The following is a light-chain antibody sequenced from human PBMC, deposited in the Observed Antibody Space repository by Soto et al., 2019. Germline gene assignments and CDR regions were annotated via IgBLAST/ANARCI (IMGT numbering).Light chain of an antibody. J-gene: IGKJ2*01. CDR1: QSLGSYY. CDR2: DTS. Sequence: EIVLTQSPGTLSLSPGERATLSCRASQSLGSYYLAWYQQKPDQAPRLLIYDTSSRTTGIPDRCSGSGSGTDFPLTITKLEPEDFAVYYCQQYDSSPPYTFGQGTKLEI. V-gene: IGKV3-20*01. CDR3: QQYDSSPPYT.